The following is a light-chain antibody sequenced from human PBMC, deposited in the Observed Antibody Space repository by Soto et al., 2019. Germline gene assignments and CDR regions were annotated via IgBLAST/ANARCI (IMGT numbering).Light chain of an antibody. V-gene: IGKV3-15*01. CDR1: QSVSSK. CDR3: QQYNNWPPLT. Sequence: EIVMTQSPATLSVSPGERATLSCRASQSVSSKLAWYQQKPGQAPRLLIYGASTRATGIPARFSGSGSGTEFTLTISSLQSEDFVVYYCQQYNNWPPLTFGGGTKVDIK. J-gene: IGKJ4*01. CDR2: GAS.